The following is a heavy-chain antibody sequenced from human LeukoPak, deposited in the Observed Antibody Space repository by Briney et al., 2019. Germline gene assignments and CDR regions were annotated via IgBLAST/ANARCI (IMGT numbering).Heavy chain of an antibody. D-gene: IGHD2-15*01. Sequence: QPGGSLRLSCAASGFTFSSYGMHWVRQAPGKGLEWVAFIRYDGSNKYYADSVKGRFTISRDNSKNTLYLQMNRLRAEDTAVYYCAKPPSPLYWSGGSCYSRPGYFDYWGQGTLVTVSS. CDR2: IRYDGSNK. CDR1: GFTFSSYG. CDR3: AKPPSPLYWSGGSCYSRPGYFDY. J-gene: IGHJ4*02. V-gene: IGHV3-30*02.